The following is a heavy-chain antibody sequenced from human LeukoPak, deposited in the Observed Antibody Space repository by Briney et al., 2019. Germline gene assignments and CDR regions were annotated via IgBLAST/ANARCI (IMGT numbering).Heavy chain of an antibody. CDR1: GFTFDDYA. CDR3: ARTPPYYYDSSGYYSGFDY. D-gene: IGHD3-22*01. J-gene: IGHJ4*02. V-gene: IGHV3-30-3*01. CDR2: ISYDGSNK. Sequence: PGRSLRLSCAASGFTFDDYAMHWVRQAPGKGLEWVAVISYDGSNKYYADSVKGRFTISRDNSKNTLYLQMNSLRAEDTAVYYCARTPPYYYDSSGYYSGFDYWGQGTLVTVSS.